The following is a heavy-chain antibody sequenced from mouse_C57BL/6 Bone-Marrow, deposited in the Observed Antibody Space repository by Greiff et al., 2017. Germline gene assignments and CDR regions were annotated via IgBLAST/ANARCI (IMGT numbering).Heavy chain of an antibody. J-gene: IGHJ4*01. Sequence: EVKLMESEGGLVQPGSSMKLSCTASGFTFSDYYMAWVRQVPEKGLEWVANINYDGSSTYYLDSLKSRFIISRDNAKNILYLQMSSLKSEDTATYYCARHHGDYYGSSYLYAMDYWGQGTSVTVSS. CDR1: GFTFSDYY. V-gene: IGHV5-16*01. D-gene: IGHD1-1*01. CDR3: ARHHGDYYGSSYLYAMDY. CDR2: INYDGSST.